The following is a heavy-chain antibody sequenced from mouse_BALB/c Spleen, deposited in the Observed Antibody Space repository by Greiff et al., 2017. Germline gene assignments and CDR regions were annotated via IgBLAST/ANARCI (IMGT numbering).Heavy chain of an antibody. CDR2: ISYSGST. CDR1: GFSITSDYA. J-gene: IGHJ4*01. Sequence: EVKLQESGPGLVKPSQSLSLTCTVTGFSITSDYAWNWIRQFPGNKLEWMGYISYSGSTSYNPSLKSRISITRDTSKNQFFLQLNSVTTEDTATYYCATYDYDVGAMDYWGQGTSVTVSS. V-gene: IGHV3-2*02. CDR3: ATYDYDVGAMDY. D-gene: IGHD2-4*01.